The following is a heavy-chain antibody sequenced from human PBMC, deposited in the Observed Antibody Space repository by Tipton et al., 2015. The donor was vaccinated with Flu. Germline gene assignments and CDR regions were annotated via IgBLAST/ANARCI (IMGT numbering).Heavy chain of an antibody. D-gene: IGHD1-26*01. CDR1: GFTFSSYA. CDR2: ISGSGGST. V-gene: IGHV3-23*01. CDR3: ARDRVVGAAAGYYYYYYGMDV. J-gene: IGHJ6*02. Sequence: SLRLSCVASGFTFSSYAMSWVRQVPGKGLEWVSVISGSGGSTYYADSVKGRFTISRDNSKTTLYLQMNSLRVEDTAVYYCARDRVVGAAAGYYYYYYGMDVRGPGTTVTVSS.